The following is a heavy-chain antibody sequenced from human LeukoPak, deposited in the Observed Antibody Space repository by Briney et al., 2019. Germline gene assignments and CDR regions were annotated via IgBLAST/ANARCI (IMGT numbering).Heavy chain of an antibody. CDR3: ARGLVLATDDAFDI. V-gene: IGHV4-59*01. CDR2: VYDNDIS. J-gene: IGHJ3*02. Sequence: SETLSPTCSVSGASIRSYFWSWIRQSPGKGLEWIGYVYDNDISNFNPSLESRVTILVDRSKSQFSLKLRSVTAADTAVYYCARGLVLATDDAFDIWGPGTMVTVSS. D-gene: IGHD5-12*01. CDR1: GASIRSYF.